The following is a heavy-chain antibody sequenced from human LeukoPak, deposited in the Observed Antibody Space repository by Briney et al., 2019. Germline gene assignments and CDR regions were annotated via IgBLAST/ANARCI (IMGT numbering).Heavy chain of an antibody. D-gene: IGHD5-18*01. CDR2: ISSNGGST. CDR3: AKDVSDTAMVMAVYENWFDP. J-gene: IGHJ5*02. Sequence: TGGSLRLSCAASGFTFSSYAMHWVRQAPGKGLEYVSAISSNGGSTYYANSVKGRFTISRDNSKNTLYLQMGSLRAEDMAVYYCAKDVSDTAMVMAVYENWFDPWGQGTLVTVSS. V-gene: IGHV3-64*01. CDR1: GFTFSSYA.